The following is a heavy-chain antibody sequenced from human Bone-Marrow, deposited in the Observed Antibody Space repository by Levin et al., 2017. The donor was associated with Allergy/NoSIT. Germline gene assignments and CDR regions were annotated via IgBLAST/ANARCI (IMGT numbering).Heavy chain of an antibody. CDR2: IYYSGST. V-gene: IGHV4-39*07. CDR1: GGSISSSSYY. CDR3: ARDNGDDWGNAFDI. Sequence: PSETLSLTCTVSGGSISSSSYYWGWIRQPPGKGLEWIGSIYYSGSTYYNPSLKSRVTISVDTSKNQFSLKLSSVTAADTAVYYCARDNGDDWGNAFDIWGQGTMVTVSS. D-gene: IGHD4-17*01. J-gene: IGHJ3*02.